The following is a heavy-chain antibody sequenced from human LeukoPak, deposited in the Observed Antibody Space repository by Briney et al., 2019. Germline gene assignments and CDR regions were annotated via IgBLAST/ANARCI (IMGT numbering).Heavy chain of an antibody. CDR1: WFSVSNNY. CDR3: AREGVDAVRYMDV. V-gene: IGHV3-53*01. D-gene: IGHD3-3*01. CDR2: IYRGEKT. Sequence: PGGSLILSCLASWFSVSNNYMSCVRQPTEKSMASDSVIYRGEKTNYADSVKVRFTISRDNSKNTLYRQMNSLRAEDTAVYYCAREGVDAVRYMDVLGKGTTVTVSS. J-gene: IGHJ6*03.